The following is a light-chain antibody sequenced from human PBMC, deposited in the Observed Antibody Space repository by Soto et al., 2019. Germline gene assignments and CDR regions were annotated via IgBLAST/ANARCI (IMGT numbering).Light chain of an antibody. CDR1: NSDIGNYNF. CDR3: SSYAGSNNVL. CDR2: EVN. V-gene: IGLV2-8*01. J-gene: IGLJ2*01. Sequence: QLVLTQPPSASGSPGQSVAISCTGTNSDIGNYNFVSWYQQHPGKAPKLMIYEVNKRPSGVPDRFSGSKSGNTASLTVSGLQPEDEADYYCSSYAGSNNVLFGGGTKLTVL.